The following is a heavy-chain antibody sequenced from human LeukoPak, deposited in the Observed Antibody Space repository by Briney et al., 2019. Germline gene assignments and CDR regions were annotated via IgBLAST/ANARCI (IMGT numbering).Heavy chain of an antibody. J-gene: IGHJ4*02. CDR1: GFTVSSNY. CDR3: ARDRRAGRLFDY. V-gene: IGHV3-66*01. D-gene: IGHD3-10*01. CDR2: IYSGGTT. Sequence: PGGSLRLSCAPSGFTVSSNYMSWVRQAPGKGLEWVSVIYSGGTTYYADSVKGRFTISRDNSKNTLYLQMNSLRAEDTAVYYCARDRRAGRLFDYWGQGTLVTVSS.